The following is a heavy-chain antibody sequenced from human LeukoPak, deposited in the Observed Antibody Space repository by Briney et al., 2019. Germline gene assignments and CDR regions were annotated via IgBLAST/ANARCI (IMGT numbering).Heavy chain of an antibody. J-gene: IGHJ3*02. Sequence: GGSLRLSCAASGFTFSSYWMSWVRQAPGKGLEWVANIKQDGSEKYYVDSVKGRFTISRDNAKNSLYLQMNSLRAEDTAVYYCARSRLSWNDVSAFDIWGQGTMVTVSS. CDR3: ARSRLSWNDVSAFDI. CDR1: GFTFSSYW. CDR2: IKQDGSEK. D-gene: IGHD1-1*01. V-gene: IGHV3-7*01.